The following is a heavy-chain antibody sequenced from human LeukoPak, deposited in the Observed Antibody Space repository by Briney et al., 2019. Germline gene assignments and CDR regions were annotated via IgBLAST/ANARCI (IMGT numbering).Heavy chain of an antibody. J-gene: IGHJ4*02. Sequence: ASVKVSCKASGYTFTGYYMHWVRQAPGKGLEGMGWINPNSGGTNYAQKFQGRVTMTRDTSISTAYMELSRLRSDDTAVYYCAIAGIAAAGRWHFDYWGQGTLVTVSS. V-gene: IGHV1-2*02. CDR1: GYTFTGYY. CDR3: AIAGIAAAGRWHFDY. CDR2: INPNSGGT. D-gene: IGHD6-13*01.